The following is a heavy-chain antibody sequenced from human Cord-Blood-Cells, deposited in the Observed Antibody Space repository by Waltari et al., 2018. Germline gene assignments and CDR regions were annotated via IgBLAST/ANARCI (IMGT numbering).Heavy chain of an antibody. Sequence: QVHLVQSGDEVKKPGSSVTVSCTASGGTFASYAIRWARQAPGQGLEWMEGIIPIFGTANYAQKFQGRVTITADESTSTAYMELSSLRSEDTAVYYCARVIGRVPAANWFDPWGQGTLVTVSS. D-gene: IGHD2-2*01. CDR1: GGTFASYA. CDR3: ARVIGRVPAANWFDP. J-gene: IGHJ5*02. V-gene: IGHV1-69*01. CDR2: IIPIFGTA.